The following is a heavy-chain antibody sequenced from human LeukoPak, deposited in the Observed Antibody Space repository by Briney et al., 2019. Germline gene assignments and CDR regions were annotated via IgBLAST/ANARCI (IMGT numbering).Heavy chain of an antibody. CDR2: IYYSGST. CDR1: GGSISSGGYY. Sequence: SETLSLTCTFSGGSISSGGYYWSWIRQHPGKGLEWIGYIYYSGSTYYNPSLKSRVTISVDTSKNQFSLKRSSVTAADTAVYYCAREGIYYSDSSGYYRWGQGTLVTVSS. V-gene: IGHV4-31*03. J-gene: IGHJ5*02. CDR3: AREGIYYSDSSGYYR. D-gene: IGHD3-22*01.